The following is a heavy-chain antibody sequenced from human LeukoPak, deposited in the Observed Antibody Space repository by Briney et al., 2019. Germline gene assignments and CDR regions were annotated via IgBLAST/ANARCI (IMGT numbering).Heavy chain of an antibody. D-gene: IGHD3-10*01. CDR3: ARAGWFGELYGPLDY. J-gene: IGHJ4*02. V-gene: IGHV4-34*01. CDR2: INHSGST. Sequence: SETLSLTCAVYGGSFSGYYWSWIRQPPGKGLEWIGGINHSGSTNYNPSLTSRVTISVDTSKNQISLKLSSVTAADTAVYYCARAGWFGELYGPLDYWGQGTLVTVSS. CDR1: GGSFSGYY.